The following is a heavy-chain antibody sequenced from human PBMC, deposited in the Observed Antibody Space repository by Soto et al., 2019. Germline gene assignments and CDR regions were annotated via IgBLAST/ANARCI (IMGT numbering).Heavy chain of an antibody. D-gene: IGHD4-4*01. CDR2: IDPTDSYT. Sequence: PGESLKICCKASGYIRNTDWITWVRQMPGKGLEWMGRIDPTDSYTKYSPSFQGHVTMSADKSISTAFLQWSSLKASDTAIYYCARHSISDAFDIWGQGTMVTVSS. J-gene: IGHJ3*02. CDR1: GYIRNTDW. V-gene: IGHV5-10-1*01. CDR3: ARHSISDAFDI.